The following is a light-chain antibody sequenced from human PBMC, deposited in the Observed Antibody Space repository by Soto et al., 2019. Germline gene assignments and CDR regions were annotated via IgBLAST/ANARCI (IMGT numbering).Light chain of an antibody. J-gene: IGLJ1*01. V-gene: IGLV2-14*01. CDR1: STDVGGYNA. Sequence: QSVLSQPASVSGSPGQTTTTSCTGTSTDVGGYNAVSWYQHHPGKAPKLIIYEVTHRPSGVSDRFSASKSGNTASLTISGLQAEDEADYYCNSFRVSHLYVFGTGTKVTGL. CDR3: NSFRVSHLYV. CDR2: EVT.